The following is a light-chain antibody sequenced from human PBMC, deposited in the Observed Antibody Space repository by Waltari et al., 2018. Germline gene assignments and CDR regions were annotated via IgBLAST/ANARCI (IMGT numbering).Light chain of an antibody. V-gene: IGLV8-61*01. J-gene: IGLJ3*02. CDR3: ALYLGGGTWV. CDR1: SGSVPTDVY. Sequence: QTVVTQEPSFSVSPGGTVTLTCDLSSGSVPTDVYPSWYQQTPGQAPRPLIYSTELRSSGVPDRFSGSILGNKAALTITEAQADDEAFYYCALYLGGGTWVFGGGTRLTVL. CDR2: STE.